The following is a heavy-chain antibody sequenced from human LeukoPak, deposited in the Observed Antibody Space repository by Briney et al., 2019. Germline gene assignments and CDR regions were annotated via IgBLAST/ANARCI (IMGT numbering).Heavy chain of an antibody. CDR2: ISGSGGST. CDR3: AKDGISLVPAAMLGVIDY. D-gene: IGHD2-2*01. Sequence: GGSLRLSCAASGFTFSSYAMSWVRQAPGKGLEWVSAISGSGGSTYYADSVKGRFTISRDNSKNTLYLQMNSLRAEDTAVYYCAKDGISLVPAAMLGVIDYWGQGTLVTVSS. V-gene: IGHV3-23*01. CDR1: GFTFSSYA. J-gene: IGHJ4*02.